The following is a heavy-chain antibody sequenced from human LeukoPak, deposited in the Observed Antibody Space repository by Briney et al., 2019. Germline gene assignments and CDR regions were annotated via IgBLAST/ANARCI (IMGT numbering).Heavy chain of an antibody. J-gene: IGHJ4*02. V-gene: IGHV3-11*01. Sequence: GGSLRLSCAASGFIFSDYYMSWIRQAPGKGLEWVSYISSSGSTMYYTDSVKGRFTIFRDNAKDSLYLQMNSLRAEDTAVYYCARDPGSGYEEHFDYWGQGTLVTVSS. CDR1: GFIFSDYY. D-gene: IGHD5-12*01. CDR2: ISSSGSTM. CDR3: ARDPGSGYEEHFDY.